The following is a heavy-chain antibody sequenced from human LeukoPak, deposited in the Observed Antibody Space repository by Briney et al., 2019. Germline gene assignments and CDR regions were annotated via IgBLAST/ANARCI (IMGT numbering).Heavy chain of an antibody. Sequence: PGGSLRLSCAASGFTFSTYEMNWVRQAPGKGLEWVSYITDSGRTIYYADSVEGRFTISRDNAKNSLFLQMNSLRAEDTAVYYCARGEVVTASLPDYFYYYMDVWGKGTTVTISS. V-gene: IGHV3-48*03. CDR1: GFTFSTYE. CDR2: ITDSGRTI. D-gene: IGHD2-21*02. J-gene: IGHJ6*03. CDR3: ARGEVVTASLPDYFYYYMDV.